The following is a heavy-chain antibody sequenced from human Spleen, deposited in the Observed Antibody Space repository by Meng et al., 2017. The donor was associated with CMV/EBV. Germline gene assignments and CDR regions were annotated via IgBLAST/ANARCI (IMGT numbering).Heavy chain of an antibody. CDR2: IKQDGSEK. J-gene: IGHJ4*02. CDR1: GFSFSNFG. CDR3: ARGSGSIGY. D-gene: IGHD1-26*01. V-gene: IGHV3-7*04. Sequence: GESLKISCAASGFSFSNFGMHWVRQAPGKGLEWVANIKQDGSEKYYVDSVKGRFTISRDNAKNSLYLQMNSLRAEDTAVYYCARGSGSIGYWGQGTQVTVSS.